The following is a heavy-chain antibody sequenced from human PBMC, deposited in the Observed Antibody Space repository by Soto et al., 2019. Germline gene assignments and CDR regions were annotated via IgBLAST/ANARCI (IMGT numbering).Heavy chain of an antibody. V-gene: IGHV3-15*01. CDR3: TTTYDFWSGHY. J-gene: IGHJ4*02. Sequence: GGSLRLSCAASGFTFSNAWMSWVRQAPGKGLEWVGRIKSKTDGGTTDYAAPVKGSFTISREDSKNTLDLQMNSLKTEDTVVYYCTTTYDFWSGHYWGQGTLVTVSS. CDR2: IKSKTDGGTT. CDR1: GFTFSNAW. D-gene: IGHD3-3*01.